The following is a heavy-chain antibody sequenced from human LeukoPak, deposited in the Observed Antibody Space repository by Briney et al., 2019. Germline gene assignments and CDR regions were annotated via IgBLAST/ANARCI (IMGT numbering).Heavy chain of an antibody. CDR1: GGSISSYY. D-gene: IGHD6-19*01. J-gene: IGHJ4*02. CDR2: IYYSGST. V-gene: IGHV4-59*01. CDR3: ARASSGWYDDSFDY. Sequence: SETLSLTCTVSGGSISSYYWSWIRQPPGKGPEWIGYIYYSGSTNYNPSLKSRVTISVDTSKNQFSLKLSSVTAADTAVYYCARASSGWYDDSFDYWGQGTLVTVSS.